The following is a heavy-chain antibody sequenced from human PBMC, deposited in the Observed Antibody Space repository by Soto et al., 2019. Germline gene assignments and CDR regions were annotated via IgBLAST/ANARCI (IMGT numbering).Heavy chain of an antibody. D-gene: IGHD2-15*01. V-gene: IGHV3-33*01. CDR1: GFTFSSYG. Sequence: GGSLRLSCAASGFTFSSYGMHWVRQAPGKGLEWVAVIWYDGSNKYYADPVKGRFTISRDNSKNTLYLQMNSMRAEDTAVYYCARDPTVVDAPTVGPWLDPWGEGTLVTVYS. J-gene: IGHJ5*02. CDR2: IWYDGSNK. CDR3: ARDPTVVDAPTVGPWLDP.